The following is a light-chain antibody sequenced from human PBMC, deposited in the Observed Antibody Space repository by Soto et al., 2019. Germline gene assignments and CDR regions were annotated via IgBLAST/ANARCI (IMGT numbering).Light chain of an antibody. Sequence: DIQMTQSPSSLSASVGDRVTITCRASQAIRNSLAWYQQKPGKVPSLLIYAASTLQPGVPSRFSGSGSGTDFTLTIRSLQPEDVATYYCQKYFSAPFPFGPGTKLGIK. CDR3: QKYFSAPFP. CDR1: QAIRNS. J-gene: IGKJ3*01. CDR2: AAS. V-gene: IGKV1-27*01.